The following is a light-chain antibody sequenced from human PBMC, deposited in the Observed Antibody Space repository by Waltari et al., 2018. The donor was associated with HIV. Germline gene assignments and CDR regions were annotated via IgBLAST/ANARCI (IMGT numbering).Light chain of an antibody. CDR2: VNE. J-gene: IGLJ2*01. CDR3: AVWDDSLGGAV. CDR1: GSNIGTYS. Sequence: QSVVTQPPSASGTPGQRVTISCSGSGSNIGTYSVHWYQHFPGTPPKLLIYVNEQRPSVVPGRVAGSQAGTSASLASSGLQDDDEADYYFAVWDDSLGGAVFGGGTKLTVL. V-gene: IGLV1-47*01.